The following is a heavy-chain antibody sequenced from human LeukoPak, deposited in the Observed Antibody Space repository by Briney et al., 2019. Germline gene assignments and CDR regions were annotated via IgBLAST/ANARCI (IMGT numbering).Heavy chain of an antibody. J-gene: IGHJ4*02. D-gene: IGHD3-10*01. CDR1: GYSFTTYW. V-gene: IGHV5-10-1*01. CDR2: IDPSNSYT. CDR3: ARGGYASGSYWVY. Sequence: GEPLKIACKGSGYSFTTYWISWVRQMPGKGLEWMGSIDPSNSYTNYSPSFQGHATIPANESISTAYLQWSSLEASDTAMYYCARGGYASGSYWVYWGQGTPITVSS.